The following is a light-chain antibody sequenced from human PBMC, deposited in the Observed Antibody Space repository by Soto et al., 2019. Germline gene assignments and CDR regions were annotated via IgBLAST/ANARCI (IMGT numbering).Light chain of an antibody. CDR2: DVS. CDR1: SSDVGGYNY. Sequence: QSALTQPASVSGSPGQSITISCTGTSSDVGGYNYVSWYQQHPGKAPKLMIYDVSNRPSGVSNRFSGSKSGNTASLTISGLQAEDEADHYCSSYTISSTHVVFGGGTKLTVL. J-gene: IGLJ2*01. CDR3: SSYTISSTHVV. V-gene: IGLV2-14*01.